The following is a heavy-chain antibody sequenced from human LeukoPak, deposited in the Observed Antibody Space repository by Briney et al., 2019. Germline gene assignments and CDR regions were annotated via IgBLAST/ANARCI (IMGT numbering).Heavy chain of an antibody. D-gene: IGHD1-1*01. CDR2: IRADAVTT. V-gene: IGHV3-23*01. J-gene: IGHJ4*02. CDR1: GFIFSHHG. Sequence: GGTLRLSCATSGFIFSHHGMNWVRQAPGKGLEWVSGIRADAVTTYYADSVKGRFIISRDNSKNTLYLQMNSLRAEDTAVYYCASHDRGAYYFDYWGQGTLVTVSS. CDR3: ASHDRGAYYFDY.